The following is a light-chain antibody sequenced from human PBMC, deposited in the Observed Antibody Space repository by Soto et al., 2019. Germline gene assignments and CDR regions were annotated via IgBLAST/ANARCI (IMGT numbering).Light chain of an antibody. CDR3: TSYTSSSTPV. CDR1: DSDIGGYDY. V-gene: IGLV2-14*01. Sequence: QSALTQPASVSGSPGQSITISCTGTDSDIGGYDYVSWYQHHPGKAPKFIIYGVTNRPSGVSHRFSGSKSANTASLTISGLQAEDEADYYCTSYTSSSTPVFGTGTKLTVL. J-gene: IGLJ1*01. CDR2: GVT.